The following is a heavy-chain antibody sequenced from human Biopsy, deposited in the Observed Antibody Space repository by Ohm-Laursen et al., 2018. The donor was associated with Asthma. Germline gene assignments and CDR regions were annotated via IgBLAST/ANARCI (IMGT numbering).Heavy chain of an antibody. Sequence: SETLSLTCAVYGGSLSGYYWTWIRQTPGRGLEWIGEVTHSGSANYNPSLKRRVPILLDSSKNQFSLKVRSLTAADTAVYYCARGSSSRLSQWELLVSGGKRAHSYYGMDVWGQGTTVTVSS. D-gene: IGHD1-26*01. CDR3: ARGSSSRLSQWELLVSGGKRAHSYYGMDV. V-gene: IGHV4-34*01. J-gene: IGHJ6*02. CDR2: VTHSGSA. CDR1: GGSLSGYY.